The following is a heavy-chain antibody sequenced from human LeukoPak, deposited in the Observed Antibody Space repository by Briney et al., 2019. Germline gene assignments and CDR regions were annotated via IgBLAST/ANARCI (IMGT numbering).Heavy chain of an antibody. J-gene: IGHJ4*02. CDR1: GGSISSYY. CDR2: IYNSGSA. Sequence: SETLSLTCTVSGGSISSYYWSWIRQPPGKGLEWIGYIYNSGSANYNPSLKSRVTISVASSKNQFSLKLSSVPAADTAVYFCARGTYSSSWLHFDYWGQGTLVIASS. D-gene: IGHD6-13*01. V-gene: IGHV4-59*01. CDR3: ARGTYSSSWLHFDY.